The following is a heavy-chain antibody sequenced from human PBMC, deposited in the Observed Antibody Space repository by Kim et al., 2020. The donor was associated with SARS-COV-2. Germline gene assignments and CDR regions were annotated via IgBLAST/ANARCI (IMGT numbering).Heavy chain of an antibody. J-gene: IGHJ4*02. CDR1: GFIFSDYA. V-gene: IGHV3-30*14. D-gene: IGHD3-10*01. Sequence: GGSLRLSCAASGFIFSDYALHWVRQAPGKGLEWVAVISYDEKRKYYTDSVKGRFTISRDGSNNTLYLQMNSLKTEDTAVYYCATDRKGSGSFLDYWGQGT. CDR2: ISYDEKRK. CDR3: ATDRKGSGSFLDY.